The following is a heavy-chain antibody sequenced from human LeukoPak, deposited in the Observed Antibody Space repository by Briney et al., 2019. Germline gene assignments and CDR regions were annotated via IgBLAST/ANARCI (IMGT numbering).Heavy chain of an antibody. CDR2: ISAYNGNT. CDR1: GYTFTSYG. Sequence: ASVKVSCKASGYTFTSYGISWVRQAPGQGLAWMGWISAYNGNTNYAQKLQGRVTMTTDTSTSTAYMELRSLRSDDTAVYYCATYSSGYSYYGMDVWGQGTTVTVSS. J-gene: IGHJ6*02. CDR3: ATYSSGYSYYGMDV. D-gene: IGHD3-22*01. V-gene: IGHV1-18*01.